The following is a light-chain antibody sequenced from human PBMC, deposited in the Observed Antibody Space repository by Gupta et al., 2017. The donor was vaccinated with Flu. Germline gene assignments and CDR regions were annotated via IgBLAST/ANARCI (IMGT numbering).Light chain of an antibody. CDR2: DAS. J-gene: IGKJ1*01. Sequence: PATLSLSPGERATLSCRASESVSSYLAWYQQRPGQAPRLLIYDASNRANGLPARFSGSGTGPEFTLTIRSLEPEDFAVYYCQQRSSCPWTFGQGTKVEIK. CDR3: QQRSSCPWT. V-gene: IGKV3-11*01. CDR1: ESVSSY.